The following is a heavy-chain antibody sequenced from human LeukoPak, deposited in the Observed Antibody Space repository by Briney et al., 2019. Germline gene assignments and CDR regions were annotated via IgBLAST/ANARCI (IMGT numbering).Heavy chain of an antibody. V-gene: IGHV4-39*01. Sequence: SETLSLTCTVSGGSISSSSYYWGWIHQPPGKGLEWIGSIYYSGSTYYNPSLKSRVTISVDTSKNQFSLKLSSVTAADTAVYYCARPTQQYDAFDIWGQGTMVTVSS. CDR3: ARPTQQYDAFDI. J-gene: IGHJ3*02. D-gene: IGHD6-13*01. CDR2: IYYSGST. CDR1: GGSISSSSYY.